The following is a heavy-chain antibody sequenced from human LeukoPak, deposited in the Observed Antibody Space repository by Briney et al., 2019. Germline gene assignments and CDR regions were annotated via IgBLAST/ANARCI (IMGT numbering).Heavy chain of an antibody. J-gene: IGHJ5*02. CDR3: ARKRGIAAAGGNNWFDP. Sequence: GESLKISCKGSGYSFTSYWIGWVRQMPGKGLEWMGIIYPGDSDTRYSPSFQGQVTISADKSISTAYLQWSSLKASDTAMYYCARKRGIAAAGGNNWFDPWGQGTLVTVSS. CDR2: IYPGDSDT. CDR1: GYSFTSYW. D-gene: IGHD6-13*01. V-gene: IGHV5-51*01.